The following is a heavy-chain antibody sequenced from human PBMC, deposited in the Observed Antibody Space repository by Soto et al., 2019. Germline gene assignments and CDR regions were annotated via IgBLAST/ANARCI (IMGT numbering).Heavy chain of an antibody. CDR3: ARCAQNYYDSSGYYNAYFYY. CDR2: MSPKTGNA. V-gene: IGHV1-8*01. Sequence: ASVKVSCKASGYTFTSYDINWVRQTAGQGLEWMGGMSPKTGNAGYAQKFQGRVTMTTNESISTAYMELSSLRSEDTAVYYCARCAQNYYDSSGYYNAYFYYCGQRTLVPVSS. CDR1: GYTFTSYD. J-gene: IGHJ4*02. D-gene: IGHD3-22*01.